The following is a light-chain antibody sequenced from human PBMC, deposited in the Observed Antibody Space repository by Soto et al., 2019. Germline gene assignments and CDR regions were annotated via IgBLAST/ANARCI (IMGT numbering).Light chain of an antibody. CDR1: QSIKSYY. CDR3: QQHGNSPPYT. J-gene: IGKJ2*01. CDR2: DAS. Sequence: PGERADLSCRASQSIKSYYLAWYQQKPGQAPRLLIYDASSRATGVPDRFGGSGSGTDFTLTISRLEPEDFAVYYCQQHGNSPPYTFGQGTKLEIK. V-gene: IGKV3-20*01.